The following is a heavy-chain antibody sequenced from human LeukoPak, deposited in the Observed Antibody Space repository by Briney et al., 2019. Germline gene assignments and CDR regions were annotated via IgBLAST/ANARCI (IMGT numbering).Heavy chain of an antibody. Sequence: PSETLSLTCTVSGGSISSNYWSWIRQPPGKGLEWIGFIYYTGSTNYNPSLKSRVTISVDTSKTQFSLKLSSVTAADTAVYYCARSSCSGGSCYWYWGQGTLVTVPS. J-gene: IGHJ4*02. CDR3: ARSSCSGGSCYWY. CDR2: IYYTGST. V-gene: IGHV4-59*01. CDR1: GGSISSNY. D-gene: IGHD2-15*01.